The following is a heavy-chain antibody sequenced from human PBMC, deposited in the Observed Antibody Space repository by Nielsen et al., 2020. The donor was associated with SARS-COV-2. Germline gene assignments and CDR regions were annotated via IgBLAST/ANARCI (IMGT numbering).Heavy chain of an antibody. Sequence: ASVKVSCKVSGYTLTELSMHWVRQAPGKGLEWMGGFDPEDGETIYAQKFQGRVTMTEDTSTDTAYMELSRLRSDDTAVYYCAREGGLWFGELSSYYYYYGMDVWGQGTTVTVSS. J-gene: IGHJ6*02. CDR3: AREGGLWFGELSSYYYYYGMDV. D-gene: IGHD3-10*01. V-gene: IGHV1-24*01. CDR1: GYTLTELS. CDR2: FDPEDGET.